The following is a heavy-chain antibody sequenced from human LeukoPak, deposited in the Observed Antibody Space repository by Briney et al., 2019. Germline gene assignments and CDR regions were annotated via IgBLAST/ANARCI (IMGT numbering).Heavy chain of an antibody. CDR3: AKDPYPYSSSDYYYYGMDV. CDR1: GFTFSSYW. CDR2: ISGSGGST. D-gene: IGHD6-6*01. J-gene: IGHJ6*02. V-gene: IGHV3-23*01. Sequence: GGSLRLSCAASGFTFSSYWMSWVRQAPGKGLEWVSAISGSGGSTYYADSVKGRFTISRDNSKNTLYLQMNSLRAEDTAVYYCAKDPYPYSSSDYYYYGMDVWGQGTTVTVSS.